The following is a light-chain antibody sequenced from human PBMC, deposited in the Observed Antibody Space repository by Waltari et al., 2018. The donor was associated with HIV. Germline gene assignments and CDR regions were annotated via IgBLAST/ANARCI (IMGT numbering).Light chain of an antibody. CDR2: GAS. CDR3: QQYYTYPPT. J-gene: IGKJ1*01. V-gene: IGKV1-8*01. Sequence: AIRMTQSPTPFSASTGDRVTITCRASQGISSYLAWYQQKPGKAPELLIYGASTLQSGVPSRFSGSGSGTDFTLTINCLQSEDFATYYCQQYYTYPPTFGQGTKVEIK. CDR1: QGISSY.